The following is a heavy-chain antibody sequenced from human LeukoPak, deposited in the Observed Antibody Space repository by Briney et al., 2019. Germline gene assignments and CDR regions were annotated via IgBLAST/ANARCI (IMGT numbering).Heavy chain of an antibody. CDR1: GFTFSSYA. D-gene: IGHD2-2*01. Sequence: PGGSLRLSCAASGFTFSSYAMSWVRQAPGKGLEWVSSISSSSSYIYYADSVKGRFTISRDNAKNSLYLQMNSLRAEDTAVYYCARINGIVVVPAAMRRLYFDLWGRGTLVTVSS. J-gene: IGHJ2*01. V-gene: IGHV3-21*01. CDR2: ISSSSSYI. CDR3: ARINGIVVVPAAMRRLYFDL.